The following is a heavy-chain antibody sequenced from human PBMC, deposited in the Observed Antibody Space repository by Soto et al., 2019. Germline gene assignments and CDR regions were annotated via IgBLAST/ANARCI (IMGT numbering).Heavy chain of an antibody. CDR1: GFTFSSYA. V-gene: IGHV3-23*01. CDR3: AKDWVRYCSGGSCYSDYFQH. D-gene: IGHD2-15*01. CDR2: ISGSGGST. Sequence: EVQLLESGGGLVQPGGSLRLSCAASGFTFSSYAMSWVRQAPGKGLEWVSAISGSGGSTYYADSVKGRFTISRDNSKNTLYLQMNSLRAEDTAVYYCAKDWVRYCSGGSCYSDYFQHWGQGTLVTVSS. J-gene: IGHJ1*01.